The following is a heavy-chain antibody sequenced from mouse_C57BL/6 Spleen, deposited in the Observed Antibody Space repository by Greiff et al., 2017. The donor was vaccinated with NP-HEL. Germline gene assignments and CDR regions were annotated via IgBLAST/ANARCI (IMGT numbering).Heavy chain of an antibody. CDR1: GYTFTSYW. Sequence: QVQLQQPGAELVKPGASVKLSCKASGYTFTSYWMHWVKQRPGQGLEWIGMIHPNSGSTNYHEKFKSKATLTVDKSSSTAYMQLSSLTSEDSAVYYCARDAPITEGFAYWGQGTLVTVSA. J-gene: IGHJ3*01. CDR2: IHPNSGST. D-gene: IGHD1-1*01. V-gene: IGHV1-64*01. CDR3: ARDAPITEGFAY.